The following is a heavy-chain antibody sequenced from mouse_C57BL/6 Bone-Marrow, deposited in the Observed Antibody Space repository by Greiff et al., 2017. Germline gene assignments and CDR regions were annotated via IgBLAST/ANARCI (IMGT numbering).Heavy chain of an antibody. CDR1: GFTFSDFY. CDR3: ARDYYYYGSSYPFAY. D-gene: IGHD1-1*01. Sequence: EVKVVESGGGLVQSGRSLRLSCATSGFTFSDFYMEWVRQAPGKGLEWIAASRNKANDYTTEYSASVKGRFIVSRDTSQSILYLQMNALRAEDTAIYYCARDYYYYGSSYPFAYWGQGTLVTVSA. V-gene: IGHV7-1*01. CDR2: SRNKANDYTT. J-gene: IGHJ3*01.